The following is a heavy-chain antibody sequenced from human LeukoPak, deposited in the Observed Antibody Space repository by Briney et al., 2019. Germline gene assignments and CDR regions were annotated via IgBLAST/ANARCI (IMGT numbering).Heavy chain of an antibody. CDR2: IYYSWSS. CDR1: GGSINSGGSY. V-gene: IGHV4-31*03. CDR3: ARDNGDYRSIYYYMDV. Sequence: SETLSPTCTVSGGSINSGGSYWSWIRQHPGKGLEWIGCIYYSWSSYYNPSLKSRVTLSLDTSKNQFSLKLSSVTAADTAVYYCARDNGDYRSIYYYMDVWGKGTTVTVSS. J-gene: IGHJ6*03. D-gene: IGHD4-11*01.